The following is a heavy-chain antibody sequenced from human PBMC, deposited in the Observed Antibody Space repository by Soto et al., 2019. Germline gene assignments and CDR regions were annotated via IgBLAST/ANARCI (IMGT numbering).Heavy chain of an antibody. Sequence: QVQLGQSGAEVKKPGASVKVSCKASGYTFTSYGISWVRQAPGQGLEWMGGISAYNGNTNYAQKIQGRVTMTTDTPTNTAYLELRSLSTDNTAVYYCARVTSVAPHTFDLWGQQTMVTVSS. CDR2: ISAYNGNT. J-gene: IGHJ3*01. CDR3: ARVTSVAPHTFDL. D-gene: IGHD3-3*01. CDR1: GYTFTSYG. V-gene: IGHV1-18*01.